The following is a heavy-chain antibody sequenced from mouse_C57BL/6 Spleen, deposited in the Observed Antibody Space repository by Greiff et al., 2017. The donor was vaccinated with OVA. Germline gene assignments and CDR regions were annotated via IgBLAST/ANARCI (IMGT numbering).Heavy chain of an antibody. V-gene: IGHV1-81*01. CDR1: GYTFTSYG. Sequence: QVQLQQSGAELARPGASVKLSCKASGYTFTSYGISWVKQRTGQGLEWIGEIYPRSGNTYYNEKFKGKATLTADKASSTAYMELRSLTSEDSAVYFGAKPEGDDYSHPVAYWGQGTLVTVSA. CDR2: IYPRSGNT. J-gene: IGHJ3*01. D-gene: IGHD2-4*01. CDR3: AKPEGDDYSHPVAY.